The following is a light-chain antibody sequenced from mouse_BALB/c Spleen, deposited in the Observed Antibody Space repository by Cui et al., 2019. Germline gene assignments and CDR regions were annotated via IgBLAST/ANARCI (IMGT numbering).Light chain of an antibody. CDR1: QSLLNSGNQKNY. CDR2: WAS. Sequence: DIVMTQSPSSLTVTAGEKVTMSCKSSQSLLNSGNQKNYLTWYQQKPGQPPKLLIYWASTRESGVPDRFTGSGSGTDFTLTISSVQAEDLAVYYCQNEYSYPFTFGSGTKLEIK. J-gene: IGKJ4*01. V-gene: IGKV8-19*01. CDR3: QNEYSYPFT.